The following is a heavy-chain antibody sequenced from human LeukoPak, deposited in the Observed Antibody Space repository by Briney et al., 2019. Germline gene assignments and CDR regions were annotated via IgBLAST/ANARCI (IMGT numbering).Heavy chain of an antibody. CDR1: GFTVSTNY. J-gene: IGHJ4*02. Sequence: GESLRLSCAASGFTVSTNYISWVRQAPGKGLEWVSVIYSAGSTYYADSVKGRFTISRDNSKNTVYLQMNSLRPDDTAVYYCAREGGSGSYGYDYWGQGTLVTVSS. CDR3: AREGGSGSYGYDY. V-gene: IGHV3-66*02. D-gene: IGHD3-10*01. CDR2: IYSAGST.